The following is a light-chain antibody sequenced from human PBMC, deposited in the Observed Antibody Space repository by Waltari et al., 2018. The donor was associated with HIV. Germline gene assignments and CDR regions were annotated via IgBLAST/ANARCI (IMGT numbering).Light chain of an antibody. V-gene: IGLV2-18*02. CDR3: NSFTSSTTYV. J-gene: IGLJ1*01. CDR2: EVS. CDR1: SSDVGGYNR. Sequence: QSALTQPPYVSGSPGQSVTISCTGTSSDVGGYNRVTWAQQPPGPVPKVIMYEVSQRPSGVPDRFSGSKSGNTASLPISGLQAEDEADYYCNSFTSSTTYVFGTGTKVTVL.